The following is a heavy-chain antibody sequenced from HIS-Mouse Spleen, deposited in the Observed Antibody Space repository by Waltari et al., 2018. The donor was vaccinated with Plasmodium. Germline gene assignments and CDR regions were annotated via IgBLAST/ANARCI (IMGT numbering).Heavy chain of an antibody. CDR1: GFTFSSYW. CDR3: ASSWYWYFDL. J-gene: IGHJ2*01. CDR2: IKQDGSEK. D-gene: IGHD6-13*01. V-gene: IGHV3-7*01. Sequence: EVQLVESGGGLVQPGGSLSLSCAPSGFTFSSYWMSWFSQAQGKGLEWVANIKQDGSEKYYVDSVKGRFTISRDNAKNSLYLQMNSLRAEDTAVYYCASSWYWYFDLWGRGTLVTVSS.